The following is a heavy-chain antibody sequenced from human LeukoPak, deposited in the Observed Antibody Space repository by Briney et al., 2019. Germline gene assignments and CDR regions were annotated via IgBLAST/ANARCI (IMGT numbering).Heavy chain of an antibody. D-gene: IGHD1-7*01. CDR2: ISYDGSNK. J-gene: IGHJ6*02. CDR1: GFTFSSYA. CDR3: ASTPITGTTPRVLTGFGYGMDV. V-gene: IGHV3-30-3*01. Sequence: GGSLRLSCAASGFTFSSYAMHWVRQAPGKGLGWVAVISYDGSNKYYADSVKGRFTISRDNSKNTLYLQMNSLRAEDTAVYYCASTPITGTTPRVLTGFGYGMDVWGQGTTVTVSS.